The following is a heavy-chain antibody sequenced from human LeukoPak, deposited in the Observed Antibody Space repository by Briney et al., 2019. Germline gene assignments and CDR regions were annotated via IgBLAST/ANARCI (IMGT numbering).Heavy chain of an antibody. CDR1: GYTFTGYY. J-gene: IGHJ6*02. D-gene: IGHD1-26*01. V-gene: IGHV1-2*02. Sequence: GASVKVSCKASGYTFTGYYMHWVRQAPGQGLEWMGRINPNSGGTNYAQKFQGRVTMTRDTSISTAYMELSRLRSDDTAVYYCARNPYSGSYHFYYYYYGMDVWGQGTTVTVSS. CDR3: ARNPYSGSYHFYYYYYGMDV. CDR2: INPNSGGT.